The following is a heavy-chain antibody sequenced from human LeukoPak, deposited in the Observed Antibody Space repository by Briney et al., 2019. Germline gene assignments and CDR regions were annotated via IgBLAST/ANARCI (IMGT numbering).Heavy chain of an antibody. V-gene: IGHV3-23*01. CDR1: GFTFTSYA. Sequence: GGSLRLSCAASGFTFTSYAMSWVRQAPGKGLEWVSAISGSGGDTYYADSVKGRFTISRDNSKNTLYLQMNSLRAEDTAVYYCAKDVLDAFDIWGQGTMVTVSS. CDR3: AKDVLDAFDI. CDR2: ISGSGGDT. J-gene: IGHJ3*02.